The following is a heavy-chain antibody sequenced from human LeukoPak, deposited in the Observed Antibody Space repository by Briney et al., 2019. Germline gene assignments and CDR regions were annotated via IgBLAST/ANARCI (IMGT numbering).Heavy chain of an antibody. V-gene: IGHV3-30*02. J-gene: IGHJ4*02. Sequence: AGSLRLSCAASGFTFTSYGMHWVRQAPGKGLEWVAFIQFNESSNSYVDSVKGRFTISRDNSKKMLYLQMNSLRAEDTALYYCASYDYWGQGTLVTV. CDR2: IQFNESSN. CDR3: ASYDY. CDR1: GFTFTSYG.